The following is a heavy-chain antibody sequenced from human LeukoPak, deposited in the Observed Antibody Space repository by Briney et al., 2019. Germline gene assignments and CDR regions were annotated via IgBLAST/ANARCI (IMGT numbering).Heavy chain of an antibody. CDR1: GGSISSYY. V-gene: IGHV4-4*07. D-gene: IGHD4-11*01. CDR2: IYTSGST. CDR3: AREFRHDYSNYVDWFDP. J-gene: IGHJ5*02. Sequence: SETLSLTCTVSGGSISSYYWSWIRQPAGKGLEWIGRIYTSGSTNYNPSLKSRVTMSVDTSKNQFSLKLSSVTAADTAVYYCAREFRHDYSNYVDWFDPWGQGTLVTVSS.